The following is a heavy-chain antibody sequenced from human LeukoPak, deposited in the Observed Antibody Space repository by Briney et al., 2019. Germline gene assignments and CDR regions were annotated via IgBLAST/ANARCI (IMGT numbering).Heavy chain of an antibody. CDR1: GFTVSSYG. J-gene: IGHJ4*02. CDR2: IPYDGGNK. CDR3: AKDRPRPEYYFDY. Sequence: GGSLRLSCAASGFTVSSYGMHWVRQAPGKGLEWVAVIPYDGGNKYYADSVKGRFTISRDNSKNTLYLQMNSLRAEDTAVYYCAKDRPRPEYYFDYWGQGTLVTVSS. V-gene: IGHV3-30*18.